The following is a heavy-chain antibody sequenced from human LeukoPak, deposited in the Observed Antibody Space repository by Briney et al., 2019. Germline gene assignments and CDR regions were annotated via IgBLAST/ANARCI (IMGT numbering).Heavy chain of an antibody. J-gene: IGHJ4*02. CDR1: GFTFSSYE. CDR3: ARDPGIVVPLYYFDY. Sequence: GGSLRLSCAASGFTFSSYEMNWVRQAPGKGLEWVSYISSSGTTIYYADSVKGRFTISRDNAKNSLYLQMNSLRAEDTAVYYCARDPGIVVPLYYFDYWGQGTLVTVSS. CDR2: ISSSGTTI. D-gene: IGHD6-19*01. V-gene: IGHV3-48*03.